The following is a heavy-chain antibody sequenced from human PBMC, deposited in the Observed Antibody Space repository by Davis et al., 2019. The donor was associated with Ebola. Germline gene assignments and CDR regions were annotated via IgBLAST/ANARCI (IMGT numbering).Heavy chain of an antibody. CDR3: AKASWGPAARPLLDS. J-gene: IGHJ4*02. CDR2: TFFDGSEK. V-gene: IGHV3-30*18. D-gene: IGHD2-2*02. CDR1: GFSFSTYG. Sequence: GESLKISCVASGFSFSTYGMHWVRQAPGKGLEWVAATFFDGSEKFYADSVKGRFTISRDNSNNTLYLQMNSLRVEDTARYYCAKASWGPAARPLLDSWGQGTLVTVSS.